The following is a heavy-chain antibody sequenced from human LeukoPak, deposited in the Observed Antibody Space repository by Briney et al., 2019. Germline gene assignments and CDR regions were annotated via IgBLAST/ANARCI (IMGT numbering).Heavy chain of an antibody. CDR3: ARDSYPMVRGVIRAYYFDY. Sequence: GGSLRLSCAASGFTFSSYAMHWVRQAPGKGLEWMAVISYDGSNKYYADSVKGRFTISRDNSKNTLYLQMNSLRAEDTAVYYCARDSYPMVRGVIRAYYFDYWGQGTLVTVSS. D-gene: IGHD3-10*01. CDR2: ISYDGSNK. CDR1: GFTFSSYA. J-gene: IGHJ4*02. V-gene: IGHV3-30*04.